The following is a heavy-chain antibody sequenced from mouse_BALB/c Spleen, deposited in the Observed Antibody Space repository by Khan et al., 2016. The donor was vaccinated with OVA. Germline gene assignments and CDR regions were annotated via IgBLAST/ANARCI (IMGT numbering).Heavy chain of an antibody. CDR2: IYPGDGNT. CDR1: GYAFSSYW. CDR3: ARLGYWLAY. V-gene: IGHV1-80*01. D-gene: IGHD2-14*01. J-gene: IGHJ3*01. Sequence: QVQLQQSGAELVRPGSSVKISCKASGYAFSSYWMNWVKQRPGQGLEWIGQIYPGDGNTHYNGNFKGKATLTADKSSSTAYMQPSSLTSVYFSVYFCARLGYWLAYWGQGTLVTVSA.